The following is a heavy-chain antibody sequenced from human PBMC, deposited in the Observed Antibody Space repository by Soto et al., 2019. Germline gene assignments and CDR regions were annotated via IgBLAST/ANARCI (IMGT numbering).Heavy chain of an antibody. J-gene: IGHJ4*02. V-gene: IGHV3-23*01. CDR1: GFPFDPYV. Sequence: GGSLRLSCVASGFPFDPYVMAWVRQAPGKGLEWVAAIRSNTPVTPSADSMRARFTISRVNSAKNSLYLQMDSLRVEDTAVYYCGKVADSGYYTVERWGQGTLVTVSS. CDR3: GKVADSGYYTVER. D-gene: IGHD3-22*01. CDR2: IRSNTPVT.